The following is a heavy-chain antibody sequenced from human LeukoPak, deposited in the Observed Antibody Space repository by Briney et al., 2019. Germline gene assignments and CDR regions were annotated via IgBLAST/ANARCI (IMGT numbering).Heavy chain of an antibody. CDR1: GFTFRSYD. D-gene: IGHD1-7*01. J-gene: IGHJ6*02. CDR3: AKETTGMDV. V-gene: IGHV3-23*01. CDR2: ISGSGGST. Sequence: GGSLRLSCAASGFTFRSYDMRWVREARGKGLEWVSAISGSGGSTYYADSVKGRFTISRDNSKNTLYLQMNSLRAEDTAVYYCAKETTGMDVWGQGTTVSVSS.